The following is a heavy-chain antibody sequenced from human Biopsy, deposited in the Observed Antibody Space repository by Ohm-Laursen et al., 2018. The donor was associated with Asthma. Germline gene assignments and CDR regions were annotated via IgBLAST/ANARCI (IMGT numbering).Heavy chain of an antibody. V-gene: IGHV1-2*06. CDR3: ARGQKSAGDRWFDP. CDR1: GYTFTGYY. J-gene: IGHJ5*02. Sequence: GASVKVSCKASGYTFTGYYMHWVRQAPGQGLGWMGRIKGYSGATNYAQKFQGRVTMTRDTSINTAYLELSSLRSDDTAVYYCARGQKSAGDRWFDPWGQGTLVTVSS. CDR2: IKGYSGAT. D-gene: IGHD6-13*01.